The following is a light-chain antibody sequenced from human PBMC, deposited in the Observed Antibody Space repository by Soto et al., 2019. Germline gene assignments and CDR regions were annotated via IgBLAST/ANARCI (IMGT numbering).Light chain of an antibody. Sequence: EMVMTQSPATLSVSPGERVTLSCRASESVHRNLAWYQQKPGQGPSLLIYYASTRATGVPDRFTGSGSGTDFTPTISSLQSEDFGVYHCQHYSNWPPTFGPGTKVEIK. CDR2: YAS. J-gene: IGKJ3*01. V-gene: IGKV3-15*01. CDR3: QHYSNWPPT. CDR1: ESVHRN.